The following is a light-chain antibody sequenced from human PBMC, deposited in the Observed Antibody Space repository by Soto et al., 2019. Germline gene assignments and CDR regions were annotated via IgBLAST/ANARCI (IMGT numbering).Light chain of an antibody. CDR3: QQRSSWPT. CDR2: DAS. J-gene: IGKJ1*01. Sequence: VLTQSPAILSLSPGERATLSCRASQSLAGQLAWYQQKPGQAPRLFIYDASKRAPGVPGRFSGSGSGTDYTLTISSLEPYDFAVYYCQQRSSWPTFGQGTKV. V-gene: IGKV3-11*01. CDR1: QSLAGQ.